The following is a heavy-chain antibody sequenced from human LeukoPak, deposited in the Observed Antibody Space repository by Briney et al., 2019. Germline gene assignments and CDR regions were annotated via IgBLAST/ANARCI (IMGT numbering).Heavy chain of an antibody. V-gene: IGHV4-59*01. CDR2: MYYSGGT. CDR3: TRRCKDAYTLYCFDY. CDR1: GGSINSYY. Sequence: SETLSLTCTVSGGSINSYYWSWIRQPPGKGLEWIGHMYYSGGTNYNPSLKSRVIISVDTSKNQFSLKLSSVTAADTAVYYCTRRCKDAYTLYCFDYWGQGTLVTVSS. D-gene: IGHD5-24*01. J-gene: IGHJ4*02.